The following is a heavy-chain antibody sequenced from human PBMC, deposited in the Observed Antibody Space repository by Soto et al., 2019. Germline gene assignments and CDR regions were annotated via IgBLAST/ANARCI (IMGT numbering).Heavy chain of an antibody. Sequence: SETLSLTFTVSGGSLSSSSYYWGWIRHPPGKGLEWIGSIYYSGSTYYNPSLKSRVTISVDTSKNQFSLKLSSVTAADTAVYYCARHAYCSSTSCHAGVDYWGQGTLVTVSS. D-gene: IGHD2-2*01. J-gene: IGHJ4*02. CDR2: IYYSGST. CDR3: ARHAYCSSTSCHAGVDY. CDR1: GGSLSSSSYY. V-gene: IGHV4-39*01.